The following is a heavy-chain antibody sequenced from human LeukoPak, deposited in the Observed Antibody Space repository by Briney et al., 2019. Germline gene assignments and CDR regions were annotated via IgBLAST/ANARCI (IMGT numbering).Heavy chain of an antibody. Sequence: SVKVSCKASGGTFSSYAISSVRQAPGQGLEWMGGIIPIFGTANYAQKFQGRVTITADEFTSTAYMELSSLRSEDTAVYYCATYYDFWSGSLLYYYMDVWSKGTTVTVS. D-gene: IGHD3-3*01. J-gene: IGHJ6*03. CDR1: GGTFSSYA. CDR3: ATYYDFWSGSLLYYYMDV. CDR2: IIPIFGTA. V-gene: IGHV1-69*13.